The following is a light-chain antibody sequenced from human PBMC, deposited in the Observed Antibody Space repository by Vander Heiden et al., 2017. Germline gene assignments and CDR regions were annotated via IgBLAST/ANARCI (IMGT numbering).Light chain of an antibody. V-gene: IGKV1-33*01. CDR2: DAS. CDR3: QQNDNRPYT. J-gene: IGKJ2*01. Sequence: DIHLTLSPSSLSASVGDRVTITCRASQDISNYLNWYQQKPGKAPKLLIYDASNLETGVPSRFSGSGSGTDFTFTISSLQPEDIATYYCQQNDNRPYTFGQGTKLEIK. CDR1: QDISNY.